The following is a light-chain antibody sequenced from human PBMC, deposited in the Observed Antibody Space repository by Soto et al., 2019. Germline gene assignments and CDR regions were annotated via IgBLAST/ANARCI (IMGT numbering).Light chain of an antibody. CDR3: HQYSNPPHT. CDR2: GVS. CDR1: QTVGASQ. Sequence: ETGLTQSPGTLSLSPGEGATLSCRASQTVGASQLAWYQQKPGQSPRLLIYGVSNRATDIPDRFGGSGSGTDFTLTISRLEPEDFAVYYCHQYSNPPHTFGQGTKLEIK. V-gene: IGKV3-20*01. J-gene: IGKJ2*01.